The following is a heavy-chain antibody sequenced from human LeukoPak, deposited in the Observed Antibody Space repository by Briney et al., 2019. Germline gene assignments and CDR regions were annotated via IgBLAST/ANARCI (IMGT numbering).Heavy chain of an antibody. CDR1: GYTFTGYY. J-gene: IGHJ4*02. CDR2: INPNSGGT. CDR3: ARDRGYYYDSGGPGY. Sequence: ASVKASCKASGYTFTGYYMHWVRQAPGQGLEWMGWINPNSGGTNYAQKFQGRVTMTRDTSISTAYMELSRLRSEDTAVYYCARDRGYYYDSGGPGYWGQGTLVTVSS. V-gene: IGHV1-2*02. D-gene: IGHD3-22*01.